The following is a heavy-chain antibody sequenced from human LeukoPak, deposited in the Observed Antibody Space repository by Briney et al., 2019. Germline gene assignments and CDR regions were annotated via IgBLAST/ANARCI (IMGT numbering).Heavy chain of an antibody. CDR1: GFTFSSYG. J-gene: IGHJ4*02. D-gene: IGHD6-13*01. CDR3: GKSGIAAPYYFDY. CDR2: IWDGGSNK. Sequence: GGSLRLSCAASGFTFSSYGMHWGRQSPGKGLEWVAVIWDGGSNKYYADSVKGRFTISRDNSKNTLYLQMNSLRAEDTAVYHCGKSGIAAPYYFDYWGQGTLVTVSS. V-gene: IGHV3-33*06.